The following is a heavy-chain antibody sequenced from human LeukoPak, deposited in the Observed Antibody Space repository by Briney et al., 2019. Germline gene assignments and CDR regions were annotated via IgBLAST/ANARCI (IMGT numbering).Heavy chain of an antibody. J-gene: IGHJ5*02. CDR3: ARWEYSSSWYWLDP. D-gene: IGHD6-13*01. Sequence: GGSLRLSCAASGFTFSSYWMSWVRQAPGKGLEWVANIKQDGSEKNYVDSVKGRFTISRDNSKNSLSLQMNSLRAEDTAVYYCARWEYSSSWYWLDPWGQGTLVTVSS. V-gene: IGHV3-7*05. CDR2: IKQDGSEK. CDR1: GFTFSSYW.